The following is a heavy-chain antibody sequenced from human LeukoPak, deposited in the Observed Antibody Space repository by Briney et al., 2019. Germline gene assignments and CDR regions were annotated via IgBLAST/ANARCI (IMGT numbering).Heavy chain of an antibody. V-gene: IGHV3-43*01. D-gene: IGHD1-26*01. CDR3: AKDIYAKGAVGAFDY. J-gene: IGHJ4*02. CDR1: GFTFDDYT. Sequence: GGSLRLSCAASGFTFDDYTMHWVRQAPGKGLEWVSLISWDGDSTYYADSVKGRFTISRDNSKNSLFLQMNSLRTEDTALYFCAKDIYAKGAVGAFDYWGQGTLVTSPQ. CDR2: ISWDGDST.